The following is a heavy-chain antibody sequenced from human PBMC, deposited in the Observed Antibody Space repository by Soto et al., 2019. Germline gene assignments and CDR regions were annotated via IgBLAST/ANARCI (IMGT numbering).Heavy chain of an antibody. D-gene: IGHD3-10*01. V-gene: IGHV3-11*04. J-gene: IGHJ4*02. CDR3: ARDYYASGSHDH. CDR2: ISSSGSTI. CDR1: GFPSSDYY. Sequence: PGGSLRLSCAASGFPSSDYYMSWIRQAPGKGLEWVSYISSSGSTIYYADSVKGRFSISRDNAKNSLYLQMNSLRAEDTAVYYCARDYYASGSHDHWGQGTLVTVSS.